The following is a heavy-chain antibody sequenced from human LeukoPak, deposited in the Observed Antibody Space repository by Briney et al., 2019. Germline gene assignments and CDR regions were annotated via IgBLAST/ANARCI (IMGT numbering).Heavy chain of an antibody. CDR1: GGTFSSYA. V-gene: IGHV1-69*01. Sequence: GASVKVSCKASGGTFSSYAISWVRQAPGQGLEWMGGIIPIFGTANYAQKFQGRVTITADESTSTAYMELSSLRSEDTAVYYCARGRRRYSGYDSFDYWGQGTLVTVSS. CDR3: ARGRRRYSGYDSFDY. CDR2: IIPIFGTA. J-gene: IGHJ4*02. D-gene: IGHD5-12*01.